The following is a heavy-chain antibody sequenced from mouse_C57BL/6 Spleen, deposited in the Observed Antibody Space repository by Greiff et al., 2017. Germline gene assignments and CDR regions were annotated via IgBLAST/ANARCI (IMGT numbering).Heavy chain of an antibody. CDR2: IYPGDGDT. Sequence: QVQLKESGAELVKPGASVKISCKASGYAFSSYWMNWVKQRPGKGLEWIGQIYPGDGDTNYNGKFKGKATLTADKSSSTAYMQLSSLTAEDSAVYFCARSGIYYGNYSYYYAMDYWGQGTSVTVSS. CDR3: ARSGIYYGNYSYYYAMDY. J-gene: IGHJ4*01. CDR1: GYAFSSYW. V-gene: IGHV1-80*01. D-gene: IGHD2-1*01.